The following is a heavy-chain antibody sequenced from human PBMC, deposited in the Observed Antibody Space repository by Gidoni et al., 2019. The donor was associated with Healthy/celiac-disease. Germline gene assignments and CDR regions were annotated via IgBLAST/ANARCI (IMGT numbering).Heavy chain of an antibody. Sequence: QVQLVESGGGVVQPGGSLRLPCAASGFAFSTYGRHWVRQAPGKGLEWVAVTWYDGSKQYYADSGKGRFTISRDNSKNTLYLQMNSLRGEDTAVYYCARGWGGSGNCLRIDYWGQGSLVTVSS. CDR3: ARGWGGSGNCLRIDY. J-gene: IGHJ4*02. V-gene: IGHV3-33*01. CDR1: GFAFSTYG. CDR2: TWYDGSKQ. D-gene: IGHD2-15*01.